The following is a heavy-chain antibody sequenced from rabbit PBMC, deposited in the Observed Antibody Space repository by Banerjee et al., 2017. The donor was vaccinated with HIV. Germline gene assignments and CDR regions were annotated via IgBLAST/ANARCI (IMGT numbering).Heavy chain of an antibody. D-gene: IGHD1-1*01. CDR2: IYAGSSGST. V-gene: IGHV1S40*01. CDR1: GFSFSSSYY. J-gene: IGHJ4*01. CDR3: ARDNTDSSRGNSYVFNL. Sequence: QSLEESGGDLVKPGASLTLTCTASGFSFSSSYYMCWVRQAPGKGLEWIACIYAGSSGSTDYASWAKGRFTISKTSSTTVTLQMTSLTAADTATYFCARDNTDSSRGNSYVFNLWGPGTLVTVS.